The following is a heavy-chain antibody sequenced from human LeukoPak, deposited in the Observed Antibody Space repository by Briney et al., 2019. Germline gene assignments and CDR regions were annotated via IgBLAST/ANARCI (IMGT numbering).Heavy chain of an antibody. J-gene: IGHJ4*02. CDR1: GFTFSTNA. CDR2: ISGRTGST. CDR3: ISDLYSYGVN. V-gene: IGHV3-23*01. D-gene: IGHD5-18*01. Sequence: GGSLRLSCAASGFTFSTNAMSWVRQAPGKGLEWVSAISGRTGSTYYADSVKGRFTISRDNSKNTLYLQMDSLRAEDTAVYYCISDLYSYGVNWGQGTPVTVSS.